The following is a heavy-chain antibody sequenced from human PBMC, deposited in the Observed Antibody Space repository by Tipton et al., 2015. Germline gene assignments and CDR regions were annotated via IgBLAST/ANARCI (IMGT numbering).Heavy chain of an antibody. CDR3: ARSLFPETAGLENWFDP. CDR1: GDSISNNKW. J-gene: IGHJ5*02. V-gene: IGHV4-4*02. Sequence: TLSLTCEVSGDSISNNKWWTWVRQPPGKGPEWIGEINHSGTTNYSPSLKSRVTISVDESKNEFSLRLSSVTAADTAVYYCARSLFPETAGLENWFDPWGQGTLVTVSS. CDR2: INHSGTT. D-gene: IGHD6-13*01.